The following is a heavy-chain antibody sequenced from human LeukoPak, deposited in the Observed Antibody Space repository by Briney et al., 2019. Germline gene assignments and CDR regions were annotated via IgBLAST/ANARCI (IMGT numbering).Heavy chain of an antibody. V-gene: IGHV4-34*01. J-gene: IGHJ3*01. CDR2: INHSGST. Sequence: PSETLSLTCAVYGGSFSGYYWSWIRQPPGKGLEWIGEINHSGSTNYNPSLKSRVTISVDTSKNQFSLKLSSVTAADTAVYYCARDVLFYGSGSYYMDVWGQGTMVTVSS. D-gene: IGHD3-10*01. CDR3: ARDVLFYGSGSYYMDV. CDR1: GGSFSGYY.